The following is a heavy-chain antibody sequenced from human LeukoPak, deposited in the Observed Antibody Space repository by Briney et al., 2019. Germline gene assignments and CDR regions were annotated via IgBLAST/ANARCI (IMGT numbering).Heavy chain of an antibody. V-gene: IGHV3-11*01. CDR2: ISSSGSTI. CDR1: GFTFSDYY. J-gene: IGHJ4*02. D-gene: IGHD3-16*02. CDR3: AKLGIMITFGGVIVNHDFD. Sequence: GGSLRLSCAASGFTFSDYYMSWIRQAPGKGLEWVSYISSSGSTIYYADSVKGRFTISRDNAKNSLYLQMNSLRAEDTAVYYCAKLGIMITFGGVIVNHDFDWGQGTLVTVSS.